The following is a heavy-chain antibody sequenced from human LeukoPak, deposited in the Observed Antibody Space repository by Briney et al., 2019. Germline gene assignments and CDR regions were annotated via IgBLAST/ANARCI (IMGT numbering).Heavy chain of an antibody. Sequence: PSETLSLTCTVSGGSISSYYWSWIRQPPGKGLEWIGYIYYSGSTNYNSSLKSRVTISVDTSKNQFSLNVTSVTAADTAVYYCARGLDYDSSGVDYWGQGTLVTVSS. J-gene: IGHJ4*02. CDR3: ARGLDYDSSGVDY. CDR2: IYYSGST. CDR1: GGSISSYY. V-gene: IGHV4-59*12. D-gene: IGHD3-22*01.